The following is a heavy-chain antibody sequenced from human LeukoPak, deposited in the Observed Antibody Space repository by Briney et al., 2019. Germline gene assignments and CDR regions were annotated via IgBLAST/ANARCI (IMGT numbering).Heavy chain of an antibody. J-gene: IGHJ4*02. CDR1: VDSVSSNSAS. CDR2: TYYRSKWYN. V-gene: IGHV6-1*01. Sequence: SQTLSLTCAISVDSVSSNSASWNWIRQSPSRGLEWLGKTYYRSKWYNDYAVSVNSRITNNTDTSHYQFYLPLNSLTPEDTATDYWANMVRGLITNWGQGTLVTVSS. CDR3: ANMVRGLITN. D-gene: IGHD3-10*01.